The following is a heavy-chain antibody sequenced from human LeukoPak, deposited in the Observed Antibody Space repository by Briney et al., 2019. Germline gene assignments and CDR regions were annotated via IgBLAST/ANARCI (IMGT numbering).Heavy chain of an antibody. J-gene: IGHJ6*03. V-gene: IGHV7-4-1*02. CDR3: ARGDSSGYYYLYYYYYMDV. D-gene: IGHD3-22*01. CDR1: GCTFTSYA. Sequence: ASVKVSCKASGCTFTSYAMNWVRQAPGQGLEWMGWINTNTGNPTYAQGFTGRFVFSLDTSVSTAYLQISSLKAEDTAVYYCARGDSSGYYYLYYYYYMDVWGKGTTVTVSS. CDR2: INTNTGNP.